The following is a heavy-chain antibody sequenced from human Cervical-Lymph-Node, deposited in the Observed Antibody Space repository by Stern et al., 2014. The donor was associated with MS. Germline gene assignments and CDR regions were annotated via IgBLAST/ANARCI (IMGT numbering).Heavy chain of an antibody. CDR1: GYTFTTPNYG. D-gene: IGHD4-11*01. CDR3: ARERLRDFNDYHFDS. Sequence: VQLVHSGPEVRQPGASVRVSCKASGYTFTTPNYGIAWVREAPGRGLEWMGWISSYNGNTVYAQNLQDRVTMTTDTSASTAYMELRSLRSDDTAFYYCARERLRDFNDYHFDSWGQGTLVTVSS. CDR2: ISSYNGNT. J-gene: IGHJ4*02. V-gene: IGHV1-18*01.